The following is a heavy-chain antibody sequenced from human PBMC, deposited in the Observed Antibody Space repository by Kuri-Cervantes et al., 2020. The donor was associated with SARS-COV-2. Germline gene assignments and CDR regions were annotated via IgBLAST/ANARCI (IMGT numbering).Heavy chain of an antibody. V-gene: IGHV1-3*01. CDR1: GYTFPSYA. CDR2: INAGNGNT. J-gene: IGHJ4*02. CDR3: ARERILPRRAFGYEFDY. D-gene: IGHD5-12*01. Sequence: ASVKVSCKASGYTFPSYAMHWVRQAPGQRLEWMGWINAGNGNTKYSQKFQGRVTITRDTSASTAYMELSSLRSEDTAVYYCARERILPRRAFGYEFDYWGQGTRGTVSS.